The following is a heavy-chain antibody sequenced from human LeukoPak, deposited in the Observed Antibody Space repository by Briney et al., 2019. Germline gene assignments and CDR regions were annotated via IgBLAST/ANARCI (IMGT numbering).Heavy chain of an antibody. CDR2: IHYSGST. Sequence: SETLSLTCTVSGGSISGFYWSWLRQPPGKGLEWIGYIHYSGSTNYNPSLKSRVTISVDTSKNQFSLKLNSVTAADTAAYCARQDNDYPYYFDYWGQGTLVTVSS. J-gene: IGHJ4*02. D-gene: IGHD4-11*01. V-gene: IGHV4-59*08. CDR3: ARQDNDYPYYFDY. CDR1: GGSISGFY.